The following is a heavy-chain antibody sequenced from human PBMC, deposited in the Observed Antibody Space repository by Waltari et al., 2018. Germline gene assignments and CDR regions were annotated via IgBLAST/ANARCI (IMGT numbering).Heavy chain of an antibody. Sequence: QVQLVQYGAEVKKPGASVKVSCKASGYTFTGYYMHWVRQAPGQGLAWIELINQNSGGTNYAQNFQGRVTMTRDTSISTAYMELSRLRSDDTAVYYCAVSGIAETYYFDYWGQGTLVTVSS. J-gene: IGHJ4*02. CDR3: AVSGIAETYYFDY. V-gene: IGHV1-2*06. D-gene: IGHD6-13*01. CDR2: INQNSGGT. CDR1: GYTFTGYY.